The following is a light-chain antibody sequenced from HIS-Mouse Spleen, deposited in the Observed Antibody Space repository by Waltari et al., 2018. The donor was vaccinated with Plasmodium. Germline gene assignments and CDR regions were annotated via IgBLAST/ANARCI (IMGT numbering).Light chain of an antibody. J-gene: IGLJ2*01. V-gene: IGLV3-1*01. CDR2: QDS. CDR1: KLGDKY. CDR3: QAWDSSTVV. Sequence: SYELTQPPSVSVSPGQTASITCSGDKLGDKYACWYQQKPGQSPVLVIYQDSKRPSGMPERLSGSNSGNTATLTVSGTQAVDEADYYCQAWDSSTVVFGGGTKLTVL.